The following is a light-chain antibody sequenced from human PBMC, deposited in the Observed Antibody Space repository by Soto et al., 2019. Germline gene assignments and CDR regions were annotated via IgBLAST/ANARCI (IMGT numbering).Light chain of an antibody. CDR1: QSVSSY. J-gene: IGKJ1*01. CDR3: QQRSDWPWT. V-gene: IGKV3-11*01. CDR2: EAS. Sequence: EKVLTNSPAALSLYQRERATLSCRASQSVSSYLAWYQQKPGQAPRLLMYEASTRATGIPARFSGGGSGTDFTLTISSLEPEDFAVYYCQQRSDWPWTFGQGTKVDIK.